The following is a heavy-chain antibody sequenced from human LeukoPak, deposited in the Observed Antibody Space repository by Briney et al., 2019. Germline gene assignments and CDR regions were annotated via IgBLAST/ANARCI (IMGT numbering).Heavy chain of an antibody. CDR3: ARDRGSGWSINAFDI. D-gene: IGHD6-19*01. Sequence: ASVKVSCKASGYTFTSYGISWVRQAPGHGLVWMGWISAYNGNTNYAQKLQGRVTMTTDTSTSTAYMELRSLRSDDTAVYYCARDRGSGWSINAFDIWGQGTMVTVSS. CDR1: GYTFTSYG. J-gene: IGHJ3*02. V-gene: IGHV1-18*01. CDR2: ISAYNGNT.